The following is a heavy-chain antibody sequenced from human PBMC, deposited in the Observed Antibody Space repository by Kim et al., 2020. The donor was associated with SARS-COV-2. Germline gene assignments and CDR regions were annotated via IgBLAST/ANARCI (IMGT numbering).Heavy chain of an antibody. V-gene: IGHV1-2*02. CDR2: INPDGGGT. CDR1: GYTLTHHY. Sequence: ASVKVSCKASGYTLTHHYVHWVRRAPGQGLEWLGWINPDGGGTHYAQKFQGRVTMTRDTSINTVYMELSSLTSDDSAVYYCARDGNPGVILYYFDDWGQG. D-gene: IGHD3-22*01. J-gene: IGHJ4*02. CDR3: ARDGNPGVILYYFDD.